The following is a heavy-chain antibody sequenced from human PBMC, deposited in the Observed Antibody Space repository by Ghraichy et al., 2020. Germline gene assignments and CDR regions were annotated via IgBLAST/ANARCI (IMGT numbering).Heavy chain of an antibody. Sequence: GESLNISCAASGFTFSGYIMNWVRQASGKGLEWVSYISSSSGTIYYADSVKGRFTISRDNAKNSLYLQMNSLRAEDTAVYYCARDGATLNFAAFDIWGQGTMVTVSS. CDR1: GFTFSGYI. V-gene: IGHV3-48*04. CDR3: ARDGATLNFAAFDI. J-gene: IGHJ3*02. CDR2: ISSSSGTI. D-gene: IGHD1-26*01.